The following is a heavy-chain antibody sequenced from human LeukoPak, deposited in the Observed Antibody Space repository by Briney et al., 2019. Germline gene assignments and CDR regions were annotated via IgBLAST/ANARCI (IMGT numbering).Heavy chain of an antibody. Sequence: ASVKVSCKVPGYTLTELSMHWVRQAPGKGLEWMGGFDPEDGETIYAQKFQGRVTMTEDTSTDTAYMELSSLRSEDTAVYYCATDLGVGAIRIDYWGQGTLVTVSS. CDR2: FDPEDGET. CDR1: GYTLTELS. J-gene: IGHJ4*02. D-gene: IGHD1-26*01. CDR3: ATDLGVGAIRIDY. V-gene: IGHV1-24*01.